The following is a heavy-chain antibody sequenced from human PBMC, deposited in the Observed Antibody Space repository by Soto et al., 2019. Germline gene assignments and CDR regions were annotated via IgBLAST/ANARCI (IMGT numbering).Heavy chain of an antibody. CDR2: ITDTGGDA. Sequence: EVQLLESGGDLIQPGGSLRLSCVASGITFGSRAMSWVRQAPGEGLEWVSTITDTGGDAKYADSVRGRFTISRDNSKKTLYLQMNSLRAEDTAVYYCARDLISGSYYNYYYGMDVWGQGTTVTVSS. CDR3: ARDLISGSYYNYYYGMDV. J-gene: IGHJ6*02. D-gene: IGHD1-26*01. CDR1: GITFGSRA. V-gene: IGHV3-23*01.